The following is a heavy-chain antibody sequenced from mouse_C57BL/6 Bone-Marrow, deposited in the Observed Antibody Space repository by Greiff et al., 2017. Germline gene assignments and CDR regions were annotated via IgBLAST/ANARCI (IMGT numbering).Heavy chain of an antibody. J-gene: IGHJ2*01. CDR3: ARHERYYDYEGYFDY. V-gene: IGHV1-62-2*01. D-gene: IGHD2-4*01. Sequence: VKLQESGAELVKPGASVKLSCKASGYIFTEYTIHWVKQRSGQGLEWIGWFYPGSGSIKYNERFKDKATLTADKSYNTVYMELSRLTSEDSAVYFCARHERYYDYEGYFDYWGQGTTLTVSS. CDR2: FYPGSGSI. CDR1: GYIFTEYT.